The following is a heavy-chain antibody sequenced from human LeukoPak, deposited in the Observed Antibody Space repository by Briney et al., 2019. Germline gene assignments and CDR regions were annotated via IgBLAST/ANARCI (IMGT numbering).Heavy chain of an antibody. Sequence: QGGESLKISCAASGFTFTTYGMHWVRQAPGKGLEWVALIWHDGSSEYYAESVKGRFSIPRDTSKSTVYLQMNSLRAEDTAMYHCARDRLSSSQNNYIDYWGQGTLVTVSS. CDR2: IWHDGSSE. CDR3: ARDRLSSSQNNYIDY. J-gene: IGHJ4*02. D-gene: IGHD6-13*01. CDR1: GFTFTTYG. V-gene: IGHV3-33*01.